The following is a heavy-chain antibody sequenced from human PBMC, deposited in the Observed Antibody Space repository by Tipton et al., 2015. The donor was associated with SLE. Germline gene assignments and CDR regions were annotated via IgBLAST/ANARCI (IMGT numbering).Heavy chain of an antibody. Sequence: VQLVQSGGGVVRPGGSLRLSCAVSGFTFDDYVMSWVRQAPGKGLEWVSGINWNGGSTGYADSVKGRFTISRDNAKNSLYLQMNSLRAEDAAFYYCARGGVVVITQLDYWGQGTLVTVSS. CDR1: GFTFDDYV. J-gene: IGHJ4*02. CDR3: ARGGVVVITQLDY. D-gene: IGHD3-22*01. CDR2: INWNGGST. V-gene: IGHV3-20*04.